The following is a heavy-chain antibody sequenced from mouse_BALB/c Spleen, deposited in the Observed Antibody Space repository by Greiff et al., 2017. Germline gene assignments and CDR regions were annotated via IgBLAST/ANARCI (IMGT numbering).Heavy chain of an antibody. CDR1: GYSITSGYY. D-gene: IGHD2-4*01. Sequence: EVKLVESGPGLVKPSQSPSLTCSVTGYSITSGYYWNWIRQFPGNKLEWMGYISYDGSNNYNPSLKNRISITRDTSKNQFFLKLNSVTTEDTATYYCARDTLITTYAMDYWGQGTSVTVSS. CDR2: ISYDGSN. V-gene: IGHV3-6*02. CDR3: ARDTLITTYAMDY. J-gene: IGHJ4*01.